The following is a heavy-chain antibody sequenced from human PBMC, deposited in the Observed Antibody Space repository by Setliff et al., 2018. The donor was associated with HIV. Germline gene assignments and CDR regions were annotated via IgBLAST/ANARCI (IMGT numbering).Heavy chain of an antibody. CDR2: INHSGST. D-gene: IGHD3-3*01. Sequence: SETLSLTCAVYGGSFISYYWTWIRQPPGKGLEWIGEINHSGSTNYNPSLKSRVSISVDMSKNQFSLNLSSVTAADTAVYYCARGSSSIFGVLVLLPHSYYYMDVWGKGTTVTVSS. J-gene: IGHJ6*03. V-gene: IGHV4-34*01. CDR1: GGSFISYY. CDR3: ARGSSSIFGVLVLLPHSYYYMDV.